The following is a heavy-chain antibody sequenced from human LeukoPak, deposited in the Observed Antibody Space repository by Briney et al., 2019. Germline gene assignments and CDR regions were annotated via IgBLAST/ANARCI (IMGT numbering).Heavy chain of an antibody. D-gene: IGHD2-2*03. CDR1: GGSISSSSYY. CDR2: IYYSGST. Sequence: PSETLSLTCTVSGGSISSSSYYWGWIRQPPGKGLEWIGSIYYSGSTYYNPYLKSRVTITVDTSRNQFSLKLSSVTAADTAVYYCARVTVDIVVVPAAMGAFDIWGQGTMVTVSS. J-gene: IGHJ3*02. CDR3: ARVTVDIVVVPAAMGAFDI. V-gene: IGHV4-39*07.